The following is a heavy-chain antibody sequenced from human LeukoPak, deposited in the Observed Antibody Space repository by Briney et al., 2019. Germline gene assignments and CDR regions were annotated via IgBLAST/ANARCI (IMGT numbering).Heavy chain of an antibody. CDR1: GFTFTNAW. V-gene: IGHV3-15*01. Sequence: GGSLRLSCAASGFTFTNAWMYWVRQAPGKGLEWVGRIKSKISGRTTDYAAPVKGRFTISRDDSKNTLYLQMNSLKTEDTAVYYCARDVPASSGWRNYWGQGTLVTVSS. J-gene: IGHJ4*02. CDR3: ARDVPASSGWRNY. D-gene: IGHD6-19*01. CDR2: IKSKISGRTT.